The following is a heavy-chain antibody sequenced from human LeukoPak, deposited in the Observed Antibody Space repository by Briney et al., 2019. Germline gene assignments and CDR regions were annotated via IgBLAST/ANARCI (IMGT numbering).Heavy chain of an antibody. CDR3: ARTGAGYYYFYMDG. CDR1: GYSISSGYY. Sequence: PSETLSLTCTVSGYSISSGYYWGWIRQPPGKGLEWIGTIYRSGSTYYNPSLRGRVTISVDTSKNQFSLKLSSVTAADPAVSYWARTGAGYYYFYMDGRGKGTTGNGSS. J-gene: IGHJ6*03. CDR2: IYRSGST. D-gene: IGHD1-26*01. V-gene: IGHV4-38-2*02.